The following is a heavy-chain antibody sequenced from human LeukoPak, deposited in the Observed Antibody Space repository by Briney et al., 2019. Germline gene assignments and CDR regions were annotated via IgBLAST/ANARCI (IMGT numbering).Heavy chain of an antibody. CDR1: GGSISSGGYY. D-gene: IGHD5-12*01. CDR2: IYHSGST. Sequence: SETLSLTCTVSGGSISSGGYYWSWIRQPPGKGLEWIGYIYHSGSTYYNPSLKSRVTISVDRSKNQFSLKLSSVTAADTAVYYCARDGYDKGVDYWGQGTLVTVSS. CDR3: ARDGYDKGVDY. J-gene: IGHJ4*02. V-gene: IGHV4-30-2*01.